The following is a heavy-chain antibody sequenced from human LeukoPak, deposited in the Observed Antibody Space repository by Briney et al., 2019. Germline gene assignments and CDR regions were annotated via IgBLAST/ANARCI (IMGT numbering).Heavy chain of an antibody. V-gene: IGHV3-74*01. D-gene: IGHD3-10*01. CDR3: AKKFDHAYRESRLVYYYYYYLDV. Sequence: GGPLRLSCAASGFTFSSYWMHWLRQPPGKGLVWVSGINSDGSSTSYPASVKGRFTISRDNAKNTLYLQMNILSADNTAVDYCAKKFDHAYRESRLVYYYYYYLDVWAKGPTVSVS. CDR1: GFTFSSYW. J-gene: IGHJ6*03. CDR2: INSDGSST.